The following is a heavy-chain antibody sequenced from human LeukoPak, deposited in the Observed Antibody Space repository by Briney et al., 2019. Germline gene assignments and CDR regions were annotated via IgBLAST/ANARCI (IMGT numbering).Heavy chain of an antibody. D-gene: IGHD3-10*01. Sequence: GGSLRLSCAASGFTFSSYAMHWVRQAPGKGLEWVAVISYDGSNKYYADSVKGRFTISRDNSKNTLYLQMNSLRAEDTAVYYCARVDGAYWGQGTLVTVSS. V-gene: IGHV3-30*04. J-gene: IGHJ4*02. CDR1: GFTFSSYA. CDR2: ISYDGSNK. CDR3: ARVDGAY.